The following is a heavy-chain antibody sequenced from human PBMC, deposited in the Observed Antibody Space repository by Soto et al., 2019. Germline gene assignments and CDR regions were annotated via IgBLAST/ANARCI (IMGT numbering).Heavy chain of an antibody. J-gene: IGHJ5*02. V-gene: IGHV3-21*01. CDR2: ISSGSSYI. CDR3: VRDSLMSTS. Sequence: PGGSLRLSCAGSGFTFSSYMMNWVRQAPGKGLEWVASISSGSSYIYYADALKGRFTISRDDAKSSVYLQMNSLRDEDTAVYYCVRDSLMSTSCGQGARVAVYS. CDR1: GFTFSSYM.